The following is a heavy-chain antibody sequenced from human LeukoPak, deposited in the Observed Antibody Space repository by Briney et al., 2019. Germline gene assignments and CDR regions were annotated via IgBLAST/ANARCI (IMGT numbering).Heavy chain of an antibody. Sequence: SETLSLTCTVSFGSISSDSHYWGWIRQPPGNRLEWIASIYYGGATQYNPSLKSRATISIDTSNNRFSLRLTSATAADTAVYYCAKDPNSSSQNAFDIWGQGTMVTVSS. CDR1: FGSISSDSHY. CDR3: AKDPNSSSQNAFDI. V-gene: IGHV4-39*07. J-gene: IGHJ3*02. D-gene: IGHD6-6*01. CDR2: IYYGGAT.